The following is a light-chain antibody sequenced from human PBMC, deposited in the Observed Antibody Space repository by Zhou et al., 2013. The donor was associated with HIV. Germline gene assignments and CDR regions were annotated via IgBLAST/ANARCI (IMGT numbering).Light chain of an antibody. J-gene: IGKJ3*01. CDR3: QQYSNYPRT. CDR2: KAS. V-gene: IGKV1-5*03. CDR1: QNVSSW. Sequence: DVEMTQSPSSLSASIGDRVAVTCRASQNVSSWLAWYQQKPGKAPRLLIYKASSLQSGVPSKFSGSGSGTDFTLTISSLQPEDFATYYCQQYSNYPRTFGPGTKVDIK.